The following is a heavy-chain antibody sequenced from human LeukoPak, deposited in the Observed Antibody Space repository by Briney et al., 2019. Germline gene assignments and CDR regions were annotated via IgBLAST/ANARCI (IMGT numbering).Heavy chain of an antibody. J-gene: IGHJ4*02. D-gene: IGHD3-3*01. CDR1: GGSMSSDY. Sequence: SETLSLTCTVSGGSMSSDYWSWIRQPPGKGLELIGYIYYSGSTNYNPSLKSRVTISVDTSKKQFSLKLSPVTAADTAVYYCARAISGVYDFWSGYYFDYWGQGTLVTVSS. CDR3: ARAISGVYDFWSGYYFDY. V-gene: IGHV4-59*08. CDR2: IYYSGST.